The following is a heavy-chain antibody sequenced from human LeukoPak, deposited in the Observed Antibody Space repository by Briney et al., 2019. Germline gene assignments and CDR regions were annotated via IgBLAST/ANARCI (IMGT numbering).Heavy chain of an antibody. J-gene: IGHJ4*02. CDR1: GFTFDHYA. Sequence: GRSLRLSCAASGFTFDHYAMHWVRQAPGKGLEWVSGISWNSGSIGYADSVKGRFTISRDNAKNSLYLQMNSLRAEDTALYYCAKGSYGSGRIFDYWGQGTLVTVSS. D-gene: IGHD3-10*01. V-gene: IGHV3-9*01. CDR3: AKGSYGSGRIFDY. CDR2: ISWNSGSI.